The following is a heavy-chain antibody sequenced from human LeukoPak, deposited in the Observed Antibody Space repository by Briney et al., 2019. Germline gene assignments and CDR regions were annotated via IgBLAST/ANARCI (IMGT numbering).Heavy chain of an antibody. CDR1: GFTFSSFW. CDR2: ISSSSSYI. V-gene: IGHV3-21*01. CDR3: ARDGYSGYDGDY. Sequence: GDSLRLSCAASGFTFSSFWMNWVRQAPGKGLEGVSSISSSSSYIYYADSVKGRFTISRDNAKNSLYLQMKSLRAEDTAVYYCARDGYSGYDGDYWGQGTLGTVSS. D-gene: IGHD5-12*01. J-gene: IGHJ4*02.